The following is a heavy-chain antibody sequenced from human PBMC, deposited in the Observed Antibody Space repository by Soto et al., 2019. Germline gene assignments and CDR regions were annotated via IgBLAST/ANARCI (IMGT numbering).Heavy chain of an antibody. D-gene: IGHD1-26*01. V-gene: IGHV3-23*01. CDR1: GFRFRTRA. Sequence: LXLSCAASGFRFRTRAMSWVRQAPGKGLEWVASIRPGGDSTYYADSVKGRFAVSRDNSNVTLYLQMDSLRVEDTAIYYCTTHEEGAPWAGGFDYWGQGTLVTVSS. CDR2: IRPGGDST. CDR3: TTHEEGAPWAGGFDY. J-gene: IGHJ4*02.